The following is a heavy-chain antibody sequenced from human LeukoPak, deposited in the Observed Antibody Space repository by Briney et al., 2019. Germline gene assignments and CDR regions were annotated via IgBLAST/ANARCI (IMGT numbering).Heavy chain of an antibody. CDR1: AVSISSFY. Sequence: SETLSLTCPVSAVSISSFYWSWIRHPPGKGMEWIGYIYYSGSTNYNPSLKSRVTISVDTSKNQFSLKLSSVTAADTAVYYCARQIAVAGPRSPFGYWGEGTLVTVAS. CDR3: ARQIAVAGPRSPFGY. J-gene: IGHJ4*02. D-gene: IGHD6-19*01. CDR2: IYYSGST. V-gene: IGHV4-59*08.